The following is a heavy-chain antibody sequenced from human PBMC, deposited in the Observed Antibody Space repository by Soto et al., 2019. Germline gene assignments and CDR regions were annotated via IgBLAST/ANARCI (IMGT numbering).Heavy chain of an antibody. CDR2: IWYDGSNK. J-gene: IGHJ6*02. D-gene: IGHD6-19*01. CDR3: AVAVAGHYYYYYGMDV. V-gene: IGHV3-33*01. CDR1: GFTVSSYG. Sequence: QVQLVESGGGVVQPGRSLRLSCAASGFTVSSYGMHWVRQAPGKGLEWVAVIWYDGSNKYYADSVKGRFTISRDNSKNTLYLQMNSLRAEDTAVYNCAVAVAGHYYYYYGMDVWGQGTTVTVSS.